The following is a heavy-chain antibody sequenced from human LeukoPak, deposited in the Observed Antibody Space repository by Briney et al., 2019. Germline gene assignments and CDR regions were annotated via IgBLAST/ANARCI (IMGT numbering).Heavy chain of an antibody. J-gene: IGHJ4*02. D-gene: IGHD3-22*01. Sequence: ASVKVSCKASGYTFTSYGISWVRQAPGQGLEWMGWISAYNGNTNYAQKLQGRVTMTTDTSTSTAYMELRSLRSDDTAVYYCARDESVVVMTAFDYWGQGTLVTVSS. V-gene: IGHV1-18*01. CDR1: GYTFTSYG. CDR3: ARDESVVVMTAFDY. CDR2: ISAYNGNT.